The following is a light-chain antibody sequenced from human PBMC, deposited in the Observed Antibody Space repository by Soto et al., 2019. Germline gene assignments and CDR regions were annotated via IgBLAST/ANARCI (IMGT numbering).Light chain of an antibody. CDR3: QKYNNWPRAT. Sequence: TQSPTPLAVCPGGRGTLSCRASQSISSNLAWYQQKPGQAPRLLMFRTSSRATGFPDRFSGSGSGTEFNLTISRLQSEDLGVYYCQKYNNWPRATVGGGTKVDIK. CDR1: QSISSN. CDR2: RTS. J-gene: IGKJ4*01. V-gene: IGKV3-15*01.